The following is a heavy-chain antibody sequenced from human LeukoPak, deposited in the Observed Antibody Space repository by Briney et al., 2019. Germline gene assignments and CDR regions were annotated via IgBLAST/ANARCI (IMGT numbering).Heavy chain of an antibody. CDR3: ARRGSRPGYYYGSGSYYTYWYFDL. D-gene: IGHD3-10*01. J-gene: IGHJ2*01. CDR1: GGSFSGYY. V-gene: IGHV4-34*01. CDR2: INHSGST. Sequence: SETLSLTCAVYGGSFSGYYWSWIRQPPGKGLEWIGEINHSGSTNYNPSLKSRVTISVDTSKNQFSLKLSSVTAADTAVYYCARRGSRPGYYYGSGSYYTYWYFDLWGRGTLVTVSS.